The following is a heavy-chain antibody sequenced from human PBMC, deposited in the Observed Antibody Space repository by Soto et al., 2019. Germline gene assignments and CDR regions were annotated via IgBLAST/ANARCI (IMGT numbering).Heavy chain of an antibody. J-gene: IGHJ4*02. CDR2: IGTAGDT. CDR3: ARVGGYDLFDY. D-gene: IGHD5-12*01. V-gene: IGHV3-13*01. Sequence: GGSLRLSCAASGFTFSSYDMHWVRQATGKGLEWVSAIGTAGDTYYPGSVKGRFTISRENAKNSLYLQMNSLRAEDTAVYYCARVGGYDLFDYWGQGTLVTVSS. CDR1: GFTFSSYD.